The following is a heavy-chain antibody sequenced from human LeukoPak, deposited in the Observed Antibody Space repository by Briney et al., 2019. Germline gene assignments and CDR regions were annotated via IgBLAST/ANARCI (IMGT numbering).Heavy chain of an antibody. CDR2: IRYDGNNK. J-gene: IGHJ3*02. D-gene: IGHD4-17*01. CDR3: AKGYGDLVAFDI. V-gene: IGHV3-30*02. Sequence: GGSLRLSCAASGFSFSSYGMDWVREAPGKGLEWVAFIRYDGNNKDYADSVKGRFTISRDNSKNTLYLQMNSLRVEDTAVYYCAKGYGDLVAFDIWGQGTMVTVSS. CDR1: GFSFSSYG.